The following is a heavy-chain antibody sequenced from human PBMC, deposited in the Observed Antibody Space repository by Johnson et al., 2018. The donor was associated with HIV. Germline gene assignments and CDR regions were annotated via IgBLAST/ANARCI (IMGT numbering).Heavy chain of an antibody. D-gene: IGHD1-26*01. Sequence: VQLVESGGGLVKPGGSLRLSCAASGFTFSDHYMSWIRQAPGKGLEWVSGINWSGGTTGYADSVKGRFTISRDNTKNSLYLQMNSLRAEDTALYYCAREGGIVAAQGDAFDIWGQGTMVTVSS. CDR2: INWSGGTT. J-gene: IGHJ3*02. CDR1: GFTFSDHY. V-gene: IGHV3-20*04. CDR3: AREGGIVAAQGDAFDI.